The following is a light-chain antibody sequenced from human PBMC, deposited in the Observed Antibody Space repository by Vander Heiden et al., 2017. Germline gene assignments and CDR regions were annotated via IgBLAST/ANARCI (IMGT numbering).Light chain of an antibody. Sequence: IVSTESPATLSVSPGERATLSCRASQSVSSNLVWYQQKPGQAPRLLIYDASSRATGIPARFSGSGSGTDFTLTISSLEPEDFAVYYCQHRSTWPPLAFGHGTNVDVK. J-gene: IGKJ3*01. CDR2: DAS. CDR3: QHRSTWPPLA. V-gene: IGKV3-11*01. CDR1: QSVSSN.